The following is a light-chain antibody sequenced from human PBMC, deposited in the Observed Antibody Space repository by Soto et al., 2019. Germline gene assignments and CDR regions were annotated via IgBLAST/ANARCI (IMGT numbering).Light chain of an antibody. Sequence: IVLIQSPATLSVSPWERATLSCRASQNISNYLIWYQQKPGQAPRLLIYDVSNRATDIPARFSGSGSGTDFILTISRLEPEDVAVYYCQQHGTSPYTFGQGTRLEIK. J-gene: IGKJ5*01. CDR1: QNISNY. CDR3: QQHGTSPYT. CDR2: DVS. V-gene: IGKV3-11*01.